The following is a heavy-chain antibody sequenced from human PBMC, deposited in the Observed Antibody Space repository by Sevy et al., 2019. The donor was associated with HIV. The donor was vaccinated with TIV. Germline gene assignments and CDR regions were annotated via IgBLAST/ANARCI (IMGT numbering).Heavy chain of an antibody. V-gene: IGHV1-2*02. CDR3: ARDREFCSTTTCYSGLGH. CDR1: GYRFTDYY. D-gene: IGHD2-2*02. Sequence: ASVKVSCETSGYRFTDYYIHWVRQAPGQGLEWMGWINPNSDVTKSAKKFQDRGIMTKDTSISTVYMELRGLTFDDSAVYYCARDREFCSTTTCYSGLGHWGHGSLVTNSS. CDR2: INPNSDVT. J-gene: IGHJ4*01.